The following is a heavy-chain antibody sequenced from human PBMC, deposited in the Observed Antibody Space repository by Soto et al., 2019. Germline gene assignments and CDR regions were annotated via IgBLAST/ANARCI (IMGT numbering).Heavy chain of an antibody. V-gene: IGHV3-23*01. Sequence: EVQLLESGGGLVQPGGSLRLSCAASGFTVSSSAMIWVRQAPGKGLEWVATFSAGGSRYYADSVKGRFTISRNSSQNTLYLQMNGLRAEDTALYYCAKDRGSGGIVAGAPDYWGQATLVTVSS. CDR1: GFTVSSSA. CDR3: AKDRGSGGIVAGAPDY. J-gene: IGHJ4*02. CDR2: FSAGGSR. D-gene: IGHD6-19*01.